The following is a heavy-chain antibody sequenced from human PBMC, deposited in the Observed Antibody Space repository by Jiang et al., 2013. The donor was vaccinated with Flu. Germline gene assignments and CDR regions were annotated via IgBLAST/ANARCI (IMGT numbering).Heavy chain of an antibody. V-gene: IGHV4-34*01. CDR2: INHSGST. D-gene: IGHD3-22*01. J-gene: IGHJ6*03. CDR1: GGSFSGYY. Sequence: LLKPSETLSLTCAVYGGSFSGYYWSWIRQPPGKGLEWIGEINHSGSTNYNPSLKSRVTISVDTSKNQFSLKLSSVTAADTAVYYCARRLTYYYDSSGYYADYYYYMDV. CDR3: ARRLTYYYDSSGYYADYYYYMDV.